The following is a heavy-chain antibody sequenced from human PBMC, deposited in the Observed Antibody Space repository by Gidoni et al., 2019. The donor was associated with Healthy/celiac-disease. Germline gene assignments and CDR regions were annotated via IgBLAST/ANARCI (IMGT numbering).Heavy chain of an antibody. CDR2: IYHSGST. D-gene: IGHD2-2*01. J-gene: IGHJ4*02. Sequence: QLQLQESGPGLVTPPRTLSLTCAVSGCSISSSNWWSWVRQPPGKGLEWIGEIYHSGSTNYNPSLKSRVTRSVDKSKNQFSLKLSSVTAADTAVYYCARAPEGYCSSTSCHPVDYWGQGTLVTVSS. V-gene: IGHV4-4*03. CDR3: ARAPEGYCSSTSCHPVDY. CDR1: GCSISSSNW.